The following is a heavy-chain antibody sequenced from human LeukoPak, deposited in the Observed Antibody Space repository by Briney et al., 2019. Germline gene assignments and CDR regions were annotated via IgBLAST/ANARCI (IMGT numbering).Heavy chain of an antibody. CDR2: ISSSSSTI. CDR3: ARRGSYFDY. D-gene: IGHD3-16*01. Sequence: TGGSLRLSCAVSGLTFRNYGMHWVRQAPGKGLEWVSYISSSSSTIYYADSVKGRFTISRDNAKNSLYLQMNSLRAEDTAVYYCARRGSYFDYWGQGTLVTVSS. J-gene: IGHJ4*02. V-gene: IGHV3-48*01. CDR1: GLTFRNYG.